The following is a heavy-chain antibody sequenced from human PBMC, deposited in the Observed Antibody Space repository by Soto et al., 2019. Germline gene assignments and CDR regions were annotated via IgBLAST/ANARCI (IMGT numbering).Heavy chain of an antibody. CDR2: ISYDGSNK. D-gene: IGHD2-15*01. CDR1: GFTFRSYG. V-gene: IGHV3-30-3*01. J-gene: IGHJ4*02. CDR3: ARDRVVAVTFEGSCDY. Sequence: GGSLRLSCAASGFTFRSYGLHWVRQAPGKGLEWVAVISYDGSNKYYADSVKGRFTISRDNSKNTLYLQMNSLRPEDTAVYYCARDRVVAVTFEGSCDYWGQGTLVPVSS.